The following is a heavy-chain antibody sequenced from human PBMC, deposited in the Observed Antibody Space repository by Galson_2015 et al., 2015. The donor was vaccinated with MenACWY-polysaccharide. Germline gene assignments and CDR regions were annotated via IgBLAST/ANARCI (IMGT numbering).Heavy chain of an antibody. CDR2: IQNGGSEI. CDR3: AREGSRIVFHAFDT. J-gene: IGHJ3*02. D-gene: IGHD6-13*01. V-gene: IGHV3-33*01. Sequence: VIQNGGSEILCADSVKGRFTISRDTSRNTLFLEMNSLGAEDTAVYYCAREGSRIVFHAFDTWGQGTMVTVSS.